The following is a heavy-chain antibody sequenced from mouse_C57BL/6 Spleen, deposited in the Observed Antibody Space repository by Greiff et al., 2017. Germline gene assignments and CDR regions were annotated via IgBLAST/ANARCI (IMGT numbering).Heavy chain of an antibody. CDR1: GYTFTDYY. CDR2: IYPGSGNT. J-gene: IGHJ4*01. V-gene: IGHV1-76*01. CDR3: ALTTVVAPSAMDY. Sequence: VQLQESGAELVRPGASVKLSCKASGYTFTDYYINWVKQRPGQGLEWIARIYPGSGNTYYNEKFKGKATLTAEKSSSTAYMQLSSLTSEDSAVYFCALTTVVAPSAMDYWGQGTSVTVSS. D-gene: IGHD1-1*01.